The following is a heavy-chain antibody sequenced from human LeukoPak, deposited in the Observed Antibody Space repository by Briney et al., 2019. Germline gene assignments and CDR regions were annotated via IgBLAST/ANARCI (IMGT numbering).Heavy chain of an antibody. CDR3: ARGFKRWLQLRWFNP. V-gene: IGHV4-34*01. CDR2: INHSGST. J-gene: IGHJ5*02. D-gene: IGHD5-24*01. CDR1: GGSFSGYY. Sequence: SETLSLTCAVYGGSFSGYYWSWIRQPPGKGLEWIGEINHSGSTNYNPSLKSRVTISVDTSKNHFSLKLSSVTAADTAVYYCARGFKRWLQLRWFNPWGQGTLVTVSS.